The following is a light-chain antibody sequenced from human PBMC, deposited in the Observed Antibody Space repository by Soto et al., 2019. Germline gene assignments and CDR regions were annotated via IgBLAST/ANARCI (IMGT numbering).Light chain of an antibody. CDR3: TSYSSSNIVI. CDR1: SSDVGGYNY. J-gene: IGLJ2*01. Sequence: QSALTQPASVSGSTGQSITISCTGTSSDVGGYNYVSWYQQHPGKAPKVMIYDVSDRPSGVSNRFSGSKSGNTASLTISGLQAEDEADYYCTSYSSSNIVIFGGGTKLTVL. V-gene: IGLV2-14*01. CDR2: DVS.